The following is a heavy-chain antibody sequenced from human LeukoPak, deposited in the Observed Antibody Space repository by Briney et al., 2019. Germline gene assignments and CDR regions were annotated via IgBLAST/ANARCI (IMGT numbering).Heavy chain of an antibody. CDR1: GGSFSGFY. CDR3: AREYTSSSTAFDI. CDR2: ISHRGST. J-gene: IGHJ3*02. V-gene: IGHV4-34*01. D-gene: IGHD6-6*01. Sequence: SETLSLTCAVYGGSFSGFYWSWIRQPPGKGLEWIGEISHRGSTNYNPSLKSRVTISLDTSTSHFSLKLSSVTAADTAVYYCAREYTSSSTAFDIWGQGTMVTVSS.